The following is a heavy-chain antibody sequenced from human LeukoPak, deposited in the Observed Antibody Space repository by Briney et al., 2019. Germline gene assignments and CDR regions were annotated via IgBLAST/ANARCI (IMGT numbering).Heavy chain of an antibody. CDR1: GLTVSSNY. Sequence: GGSLRLSCAASGLTVSSNYMNWVRQAPGKGLEWVSVIYSSGSTYYTDSVKGRFTISRHNSKNTLYLQMNSLRAEDTAVYYCARALRDGWFDPWGLGTLVTVSS. CDR3: ARALRDGWFDP. CDR2: IYSSGST. V-gene: IGHV3-53*01. D-gene: IGHD4-17*01. J-gene: IGHJ5*02.